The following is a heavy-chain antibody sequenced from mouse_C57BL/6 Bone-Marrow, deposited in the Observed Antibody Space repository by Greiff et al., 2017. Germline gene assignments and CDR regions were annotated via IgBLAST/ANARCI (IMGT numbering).Heavy chain of an antibody. CDR3: ARLRVYYYGSSFAWFAY. CDR2: IYPRSGNT. CDR1: GYTFTSYG. V-gene: IGHV1-81*01. J-gene: IGHJ3*01. D-gene: IGHD1-1*01. Sequence: QVQLQQSGAELARPGASVKLSCKASGYTFTSYGISWVKQRTGQGLEWIGEIYPRSGNTYYNEKFKGKATLTADKSSSTAYMELRSLTSEDSAVYFCARLRVYYYGSSFAWFAYWGQGTLVTVSA.